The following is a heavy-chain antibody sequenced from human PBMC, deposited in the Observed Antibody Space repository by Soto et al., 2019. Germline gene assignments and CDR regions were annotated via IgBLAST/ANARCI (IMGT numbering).Heavy chain of an antibody. CDR3: ARGNVMLGYAMDA. CDR1: GGSLSSGSYS. J-gene: IGHJ6*02. CDR2: IYYTGSS. D-gene: IGHD3-10*02. V-gene: IGHV4-61*01. Sequence: SETVSLTCTVSGGSLSSGSYSWSWIRQPPGKRLEWIGYIYYTGSSNYNPSLKSRVTISLDTSKNQFSLMVTSVTAADTAVYYCARGNVMLGYAMDAWGQGTTVTVSS.